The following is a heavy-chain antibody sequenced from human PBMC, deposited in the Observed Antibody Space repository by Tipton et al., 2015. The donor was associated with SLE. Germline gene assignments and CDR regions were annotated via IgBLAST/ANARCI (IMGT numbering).Heavy chain of an antibody. V-gene: IGHV4-34*01. CDR1: GGSYSHYS. Sequence: LRLSCAIYGGSYSHYSWSWVRQPPGKGLEWIGEIRHGGITNYNPSLKSRITISLDTSKNHFSLKVNSMTAADTALYYCARGGDYYDSSGYYFVAYFDYWGQGTLVTVSS. J-gene: IGHJ4*02. D-gene: IGHD3-22*01. CDR2: IRHGGIT. CDR3: ARGGDYYDSSGYYFVAYFDY.